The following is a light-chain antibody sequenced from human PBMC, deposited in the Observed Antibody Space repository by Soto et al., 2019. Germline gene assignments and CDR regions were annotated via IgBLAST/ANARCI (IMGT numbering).Light chain of an antibody. CDR1: RGAVGVYNN. Sequence: QSVLTQPASVSGSPGNPITSPGLETRGAVGVYNNASWYQQHPGKAPNLRIYDVSNRPSGVSNRFSGSKSGNTASLTISGLQAEDEADYYCSSYTSSSTLEVFGGGTKVTVL. CDR3: SSYTSSSTLEV. J-gene: IGLJ2*01. CDR2: DVS. V-gene: IGLV2-14*01.